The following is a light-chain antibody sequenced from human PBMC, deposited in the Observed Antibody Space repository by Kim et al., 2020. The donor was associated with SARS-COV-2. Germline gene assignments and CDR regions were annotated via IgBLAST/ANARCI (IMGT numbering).Light chain of an antibody. CDR1: QSITSNY. Sequence: PGERATLSCRASQSITSNYLTWYQQKPGKAPRLLIYGASNRATGISDRFSGSGSGTDFTLTISRLEPEDSAVYYCLQYVSSLWTFGPGTKVDIK. J-gene: IGKJ1*01. CDR3: LQYVSSLWT. CDR2: GAS. V-gene: IGKV3-20*01.